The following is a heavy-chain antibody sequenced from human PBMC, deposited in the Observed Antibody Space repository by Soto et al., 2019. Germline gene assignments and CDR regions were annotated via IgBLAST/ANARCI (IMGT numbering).Heavy chain of an antibody. V-gene: IGHV1-46*01. CDR3: ARLATVTPPYYFDH. CDR1: GYIFINYY. CDR2: INPSDGST. Sequence: ASVKVSCKASGYIFINYYIHWVRQAPAQGLEWMGVINPSDGSTTYAQKFQGRVTMTRDTSTSTVYMELNSLRSEDMAVYYCARLATVTPPYYFDHWGQGTLVTVS. J-gene: IGHJ4*02. D-gene: IGHD4-17*01.